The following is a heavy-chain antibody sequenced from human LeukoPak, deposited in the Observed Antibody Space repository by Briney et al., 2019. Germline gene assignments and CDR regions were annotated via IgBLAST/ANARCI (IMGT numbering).Heavy chain of an antibody. Sequence: PSETLSLTCTVSGGSISSYYWGWIRQPPGKGLEWIGYIYYSGSTNYNPSLKSRVTISVDTSKNHFSLKLSSVTAADTAVYYCARYSGSYPHDAFDIWGQGTMVTVSS. CDR1: GGSISSYY. CDR3: ARYSGSYPHDAFDI. CDR2: IYYSGST. J-gene: IGHJ3*02. D-gene: IGHD1-26*01. V-gene: IGHV4-59*01.